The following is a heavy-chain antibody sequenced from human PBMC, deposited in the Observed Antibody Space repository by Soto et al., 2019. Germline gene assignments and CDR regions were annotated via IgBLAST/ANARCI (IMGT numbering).Heavy chain of an antibody. V-gene: IGHV4-59*01. CDR1: GGSISSYY. CDR3: ASGGDYDTYYFDY. D-gene: IGHD4-17*01. Sequence: PSETLSLTCTVSGGSISSYYWSWIRQPPGKGLEWIGYIYYSGSTNYNPSLKSRVTISVDTSKNQFSLKLSSVTAADTAVYYCASGGDYDTYYFDYWGQGTLVTVSS. CDR2: IYYSGST. J-gene: IGHJ4*02.